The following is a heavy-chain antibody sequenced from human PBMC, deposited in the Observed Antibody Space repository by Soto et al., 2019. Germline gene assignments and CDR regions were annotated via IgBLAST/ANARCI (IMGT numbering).Heavy chain of an antibody. CDR1: GFTFSNYG. D-gene: IGHD4-17*01. J-gene: IGHJ1*01. Sequence: QVQLVESGGGVVQPGRSLRLSCAASGFTFSNYGMHWVRQAPGKGLEWGAVISYDGSSKDYADSVKGRFTISRDNSKNTLYLQMNSLIAEDTAVYYCARGGYGDSHAEYFQHWGQGTLVTVSS. V-gene: IGHV3-30*04. CDR2: ISYDGSSK. CDR3: ARGGYGDSHAEYFQH.